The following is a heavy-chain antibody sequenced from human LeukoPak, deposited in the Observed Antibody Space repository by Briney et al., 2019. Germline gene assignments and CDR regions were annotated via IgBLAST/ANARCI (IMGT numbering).Heavy chain of an antibody. CDR2: ISYDGSNK. D-gene: IGHD3-10*01. CDR3: AKTSGSSLNFDY. V-gene: IGHV3-30-3*01. J-gene: IGHJ4*02. CDR1: GFTFSSYA. Sequence: PGGSLRLSCAASGFTFSSYAMHWVRQAPGKGLEWVAVISYDGSNKYYADSVKGRFTISRDNSKNTLYLQMNSLRAEDTAVYYCAKTSGSSLNFDYWGQGTLVTVSS.